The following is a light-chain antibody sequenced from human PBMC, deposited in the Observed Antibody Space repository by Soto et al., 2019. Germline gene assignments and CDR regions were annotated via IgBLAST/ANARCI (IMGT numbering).Light chain of an antibody. V-gene: IGLV2-23*01. Sequence: QSVLTQAASVSGSPGQSITISCTGTSTDFVSWFQQHPGKAPKLIIYDDTARPSGVSNRFSASKSGNVASLTISELQAEDESAYYCCSHPGRGIYVFGTGTKVTVL. CDR1: STDF. CDR2: DDT. CDR3: CSHPGRGIYV. J-gene: IGLJ1*01.